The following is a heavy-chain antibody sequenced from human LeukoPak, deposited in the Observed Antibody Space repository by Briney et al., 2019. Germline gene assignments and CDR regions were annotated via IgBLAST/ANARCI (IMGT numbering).Heavy chain of an antibody. Sequence: GGSLRLSCAASGFTFSSYSMNWVRQAPGKGLEWVSSISRSSIYKYYADSVKGRFTISRDNSKNTLSLQMHSLRADDTAVYYCAKDWSYSGWAYYFDYWGQGTLVTVSS. V-gene: IGHV3-21*01. D-gene: IGHD6-19*01. CDR2: ISRSSIYK. J-gene: IGHJ4*02. CDR1: GFTFSSYS. CDR3: AKDWSYSGWAYYFDY.